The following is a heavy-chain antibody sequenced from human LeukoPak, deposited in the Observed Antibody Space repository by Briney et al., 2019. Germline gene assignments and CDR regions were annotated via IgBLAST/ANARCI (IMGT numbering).Heavy chain of an antibody. D-gene: IGHD2-15*01. Sequence: SETLSLTCTCSGGSISRDYWSWIRQPAGKGLEWIGRIYTSGSTNYNPSLKSRVTMSVHTSKNQFSLKLSSVTAADTAVYYCARDLSGGAFDIWGQGTMVTVSS. CDR3: ARDLSGGAFDI. CDR2: IYTSGST. V-gene: IGHV4-4*07. CDR1: GGSISRDY. J-gene: IGHJ3*02.